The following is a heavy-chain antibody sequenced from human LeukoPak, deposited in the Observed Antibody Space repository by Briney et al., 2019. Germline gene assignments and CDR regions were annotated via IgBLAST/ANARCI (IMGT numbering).Heavy chain of an antibody. J-gene: IGHJ4*02. V-gene: IGHV1-18*04. Sequence: ASVKVSCKASGYTFTSYGISWVRQAPGQGLEWMGWISAYNGNTNYAQKLQGRVTMTTDTSTSTAYMELRSLRSDDTAVYYCARALGRTAVAGTGGYWGQGTLVTVSS. CDR2: ISAYNGNT. D-gene: IGHD6-19*01. CDR3: ARALGRTAVAGTGGY. CDR1: GYTFTSYG.